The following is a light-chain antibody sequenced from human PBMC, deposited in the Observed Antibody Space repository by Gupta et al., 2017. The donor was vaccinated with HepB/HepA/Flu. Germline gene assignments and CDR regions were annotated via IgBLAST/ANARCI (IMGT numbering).Light chain of an antibody. V-gene: IGKV3-20*01. Sequence: EIVLTQSPGTLSLSPGERASLSCRASQSISYNYLAWYQQKPGRAPRLLIYGASNRRTGVPDRFSGSGSGTEFTLTISRLEPEDFAVYYCQPEGSSLFTFGQGTKLDIK. CDR2: GAS. CDR1: QSISYNY. CDR3: QPEGSSLFT. J-gene: IGKJ2*01.